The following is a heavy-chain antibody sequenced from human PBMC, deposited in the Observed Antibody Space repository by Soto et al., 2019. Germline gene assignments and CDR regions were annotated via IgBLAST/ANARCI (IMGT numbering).Heavy chain of an antibody. V-gene: IGHV3-48*02. CDR3: ARTRGYSYGYVDY. D-gene: IGHD5-18*01. CDR1: GFTFSSFG. CDR2: ISSSGSTI. Sequence: GGSLRLSCAAPGFTFSSFGMNWVRQAPGKGLEWVSYISSSGSTIYHADSVKGRFTISRDNAKNSLYLQMNSLRDEDTAVYYCARTRGYSYGYVDYWGQGTLVTVSS. J-gene: IGHJ4*02.